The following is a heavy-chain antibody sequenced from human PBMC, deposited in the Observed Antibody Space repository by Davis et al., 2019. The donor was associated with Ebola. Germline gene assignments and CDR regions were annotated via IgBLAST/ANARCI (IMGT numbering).Heavy chain of an antibody. V-gene: IGHV1-46*01. CDR3: ARDGALWSLYYYGMDV. Sequence: ASVKVSCKASGYTFTSYYMHWVRQAPGQGLEWMGIINPSGGSTSYAQKFQGRVTMTTDTSTSTAYMELRSLRSDDTAVYYCARDGALWSLYYYGMDVWGQGTTVTVSS. CDR2: INPSGGST. D-gene: IGHD3-10*01. J-gene: IGHJ6*02. CDR1: GYTFTSYY.